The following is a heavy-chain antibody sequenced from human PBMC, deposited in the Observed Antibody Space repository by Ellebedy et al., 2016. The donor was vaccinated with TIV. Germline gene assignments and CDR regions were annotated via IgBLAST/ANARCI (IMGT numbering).Heavy chain of an antibody. CDR3: ARDSLTGYYVFDY. J-gene: IGHJ4*02. Sequence: ASVKVSXKASGYTFTSYYMHWVRQAPGQGLEWMGIINPSGGSTSYAQKFQGRVTMTRDTSTSTVYMELRSLRSDDTAVYYCARDSLTGYYVFDYWGQGTLVTVSS. D-gene: IGHD3-9*01. CDR1: GYTFTSYY. CDR2: INPSGGST. V-gene: IGHV1-46*01.